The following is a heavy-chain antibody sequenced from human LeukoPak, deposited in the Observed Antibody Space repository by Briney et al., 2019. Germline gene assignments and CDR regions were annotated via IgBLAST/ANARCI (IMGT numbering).Heavy chain of an antibody. CDR3: ARDVARVGFFDS. CDR2: FFTSGST. D-gene: IGHD1-26*01. CDR1: GDSISSGNYY. Sequence: SQTLSLTCTVSGDSISSGNYYWGWIRQPAGKGLEWIGRFFTSGSTNYNPSFKSRVTISVDTSNNQFSLRLNSVTAADSAVYYCARDVARVGFFDSWGQGTLVTVSS. V-gene: IGHV4-61*02. J-gene: IGHJ4*02.